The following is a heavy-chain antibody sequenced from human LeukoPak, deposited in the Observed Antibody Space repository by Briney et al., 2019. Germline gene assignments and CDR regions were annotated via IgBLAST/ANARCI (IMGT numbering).Heavy chain of an antibody. CDR3: ATSDTFGHN. CDR1: GYTFTGYY. J-gene: IGHJ4*02. V-gene: IGHV1-24*01. CDR2: FDPEDGET. D-gene: IGHD5-18*01. Sequence: ASVKVSCKASGYTFTGYYMHWVRQAPGKGLEWMGGFDPEDGETIYAQKFQGRVTMTEDTSTDTAYMELSSLRSEDTAVYYCATSDTFGHNWGQGTLVTVSS.